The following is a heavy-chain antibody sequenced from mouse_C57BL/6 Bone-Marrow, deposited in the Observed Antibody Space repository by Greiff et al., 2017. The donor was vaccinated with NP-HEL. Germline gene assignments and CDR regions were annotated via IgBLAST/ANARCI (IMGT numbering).Heavy chain of an antibody. V-gene: IGHV3-6*01. CDR2: ISYDGSN. J-gene: IGHJ3*01. Sequence: EVQRVESGPGLVKPSQSLSLTCSVTGYSITSGYFWNWIRQFPGNKLEWMGYISYDGSNNYNPSLKNRISITRDTSKNQFFLKLNSVTTEDTATYYCARADDGYYFAYWGQGTLVTVSA. CDR1: GYSITSGYF. CDR3: ARADDGYYFAY. D-gene: IGHD2-3*01.